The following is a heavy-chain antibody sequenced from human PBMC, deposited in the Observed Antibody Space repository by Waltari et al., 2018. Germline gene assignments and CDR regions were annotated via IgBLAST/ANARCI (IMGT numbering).Heavy chain of an antibody. Sequence: EVQLVESGGGLVQPGGSLRLSCAASGFTFSSYSMNWVRQAPGKGLEWVSYISSSSSTIYYADSVKGRFTISRDNAKNSLYLQMNSLRAEDTAVYYCARRVVVDATSDYYYYYMDVWGKGTTVTVSS. D-gene: IGHD2-15*01. J-gene: IGHJ6*03. CDR1: GFTFSSYS. V-gene: IGHV3-48*04. CDR2: ISSSSSTI. CDR3: ARRVVVDATSDYYYYYMDV.